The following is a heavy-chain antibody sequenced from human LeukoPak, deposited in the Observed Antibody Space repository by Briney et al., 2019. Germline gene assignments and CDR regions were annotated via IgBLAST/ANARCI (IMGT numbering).Heavy chain of an antibody. V-gene: IGHV3-7*01. CDR2: IRNDGSEK. CDR3: ARVGTAEGTLEDY. D-gene: IGHD6-13*01. J-gene: IGHJ4*02. CDR1: GFALSNYW. Sequence: GGSLRLSCAASGFALSNYWMSWVRQPPGKGLEWVANIRNDGSEKYYVDSVKGRFTISRDNAKNSLYLQMSSLRAEDTAVYYCARVGTAEGTLEDYWGQGTLVTVSS.